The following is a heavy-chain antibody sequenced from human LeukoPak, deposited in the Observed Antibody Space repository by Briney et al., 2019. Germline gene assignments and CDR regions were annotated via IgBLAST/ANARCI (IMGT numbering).Heavy chain of an antibody. D-gene: IGHD3-10*01. CDR1: GGSFSGYY. CDR3: ARVGYYYGSGFDY. V-gene: IGHV4-34*01. CDR2: INHSGST. J-gene: IGHJ4*02. Sequence: SETLSLTCAVYGGSFSGYYWSWIRQPPGKGLEWIGEINHSGSTNYNPSLKSRVTISVDTSKNQFSLKLSSVTAADTAVYYCARVGYYYGSGFDYWGQGTLVTVSS.